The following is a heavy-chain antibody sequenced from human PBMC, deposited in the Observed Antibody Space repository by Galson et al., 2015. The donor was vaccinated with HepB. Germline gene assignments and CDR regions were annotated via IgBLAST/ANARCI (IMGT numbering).Heavy chain of an antibody. D-gene: IGHD3-22*01. J-gene: IGHJ3*02. V-gene: IGHV2-70*01. CDR3: ARSYYYDSSGQLSYAFDI. CDR2: IDWDDDK. CDR1: GFSLSTSGMC. Sequence: ALVKPTQTLTLTCTFSGFSLSTSGMCVSWIRQPPGKALEWLALIDWDDDKYYSTSLKTRLTISKDTSKNQVVLTMTNMDPVDTATYYCARSYYYDSSGQLSYAFDIWGQGTMVTVSS.